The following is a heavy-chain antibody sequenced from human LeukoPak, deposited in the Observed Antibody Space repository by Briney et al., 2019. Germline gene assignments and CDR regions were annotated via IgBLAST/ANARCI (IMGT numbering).Heavy chain of an antibody. CDR1: GFTFSDYY. J-gene: IGHJ4*02. V-gene: IGHV3-11*06. CDR2: INSSSSYT. CDR3: AIDKSWDVPQYSSGWFHDY. D-gene: IGHD6-19*01. Sequence: PGGSMRLSCAASGFTFSDYYMSWIRQAPGKGLEWVSYINSSSSYTNYADSVKGRFTISRDNAKNSLYLQMNSLRAEDTAVYYCAIDKSWDVPQYSSGWFHDYWGQGTLVTVSS.